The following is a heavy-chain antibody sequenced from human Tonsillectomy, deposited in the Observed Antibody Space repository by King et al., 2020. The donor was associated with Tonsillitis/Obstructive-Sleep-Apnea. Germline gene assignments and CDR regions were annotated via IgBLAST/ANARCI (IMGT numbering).Heavy chain of an antibody. CDR2: INWNGGST. D-gene: IGHD2-2*01. Sequence: EVQLVESGGGVVRPGGSLRLSCAASGFTFDDYCMSWVRQAPGKGLEWVSGINWNGGSTGYADSVRGRFTISRDNAKNSLYLQMNSLRAEDTALYYCARDIRGYCSSTSCYEGAFDIWGQGTMVTVSS. CDR1: GFTFDDYC. CDR3: ARDIRGYCSSTSCYEGAFDI. J-gene: IGHJ3*02. V-gene: IGHV3-20*04.